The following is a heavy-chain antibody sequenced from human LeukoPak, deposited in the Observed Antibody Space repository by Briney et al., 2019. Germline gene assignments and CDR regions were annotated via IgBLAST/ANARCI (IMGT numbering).Heavy chain of an antibody. V-gene: IGHV4-38-2*02. CDR2: IYHSGST. CDR3: ARDPRYYGSGSLEPPDY. J-gene: IGHJ4*02. D-gene: IGHD3-10*01. Sequence: PSETLSLTCTVSGYSISSGYCWGWIRQPPGKGLEWIGSIYHSGSTYYNPSLKSRVTISVDTSKNQFSLKLSSVTAADTAVYYCARDPRYYGSGSLEPPDYWGQGTLVTVSS. CDR1: GYSISSGYC.